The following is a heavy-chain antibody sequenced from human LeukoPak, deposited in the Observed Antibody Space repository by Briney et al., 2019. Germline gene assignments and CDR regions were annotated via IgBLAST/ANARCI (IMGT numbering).Heavy chain of an antibody. CDR3: ARTSGTSFDY. V-gene: IGHV4-59*01. CDR1: GGSISSYY. J-gene: IGHJ4*02. CDR2: IYYSGST. D-gene: IGHD1-14*01. Sequence: KPSETLSLTFTVSGGSISSYYWSWIRQPPGKGLEWIGYIYYSGSTNYNPSLKSRVTISVDTSKNQFSLKLSSVTAADTAVYYCARTSGTSFDYWGQGTLVTVSS.